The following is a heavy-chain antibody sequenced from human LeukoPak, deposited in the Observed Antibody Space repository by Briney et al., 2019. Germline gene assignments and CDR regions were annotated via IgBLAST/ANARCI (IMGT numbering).Heavy chain of an antibody. V-gene: IGHV4-30-4*08. CDR2: IYYSGST. D-gene: IGHD7-27*01. CDR1: GGSLSSGDYY. CDR3: ARAPELGGYYFDY. Sequence: SQTLSLTCTVSGGSLSSGDYYWGWIRQPPGKGLEWIGYIYYSGSTYYNPSLKSRVTISVDTSKNQFSLKLSSVTAADTAVYYCARAPELGGYYFDYWGQGTLVTVSS. J-gene: IGHJ4*02.